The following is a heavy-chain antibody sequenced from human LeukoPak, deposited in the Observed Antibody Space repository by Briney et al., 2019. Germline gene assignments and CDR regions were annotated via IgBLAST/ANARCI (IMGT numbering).Heavy chain of an antibody. D-gene: IGHD2/OR15-2a*01. CDR2: INSDGSWT. J-gene: IGHJ4*02. Sequence: GVSLRLSCAASGNYWMHWVRQVPGKGLVWVSHINSDGSWTSYADSVKGRFTISKDNAKNTVYLQMNSLRAEDTAVYYCVSFYETYWGRGTLVTVSS. CDR3: VSFYETY. CDR1: GNYW. V-gene: IGHV3-74*01.